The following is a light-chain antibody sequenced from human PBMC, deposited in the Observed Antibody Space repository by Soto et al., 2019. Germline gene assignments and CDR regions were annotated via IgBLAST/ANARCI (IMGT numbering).Light chain of an antibody. Sequence: IQLTQSPSSLSASVGDRVTITCRASQGISSYLAWYQQKPGKAPKLLIYDASTLQSGVPSRFSGSGSGTDFTLTISSLQPEDFATYYCQQSNSFPLTFGQGTKVDIK. V-gene: IGKV1-9*01. CDR2: DAS. CDR1: QGISSY. J-gene: IGKJ1*01. CDR3: QQSNSFPLT.